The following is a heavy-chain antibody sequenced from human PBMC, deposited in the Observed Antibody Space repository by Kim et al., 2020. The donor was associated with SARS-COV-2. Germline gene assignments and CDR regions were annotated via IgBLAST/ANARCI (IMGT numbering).Heavy chain of an antibody. D-gene: IGHD6-13*01. CDR1: GGTFSSYA. Sequence: SVKVSCKASGGTFSSYAISWVRQAPGQGLEWMGRIIPILGIANYAQKFQGRVTITADKSTSTAYMELSSLRSEDTAVYYCARSGGGYSSSWLYYYYYMDVWGKGTTVTVSS. CDR3: ARSGGGYSSSWLYYYYYMDV. CDR2: IIPILGIA. J-gene: IGHJ6*03. V-gene: IGHV1-69*04.